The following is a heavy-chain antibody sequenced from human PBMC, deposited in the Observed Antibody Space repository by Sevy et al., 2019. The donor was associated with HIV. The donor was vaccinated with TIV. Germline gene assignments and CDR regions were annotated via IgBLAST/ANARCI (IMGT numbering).Heavy chain of an antibody. J-gene: IGHJ4*02. D-gene: IGHD2-21*02. CDR2: IIPSAGIA. CDR3: ASVRPCGGDCYFFDT. Sequence: ASVKVSCKASGDTLNNYGMNWVRQAPGQGLEWMGGIIPSAGIASYAQRIKGRAAITADTSTSTLYLEVGRLRSDDTAVYFCASVRPCGGDCYFFDTWGQGTLVTVSS. CDR1: GDTLNNYG. V-gene: IGHV1-69*10.